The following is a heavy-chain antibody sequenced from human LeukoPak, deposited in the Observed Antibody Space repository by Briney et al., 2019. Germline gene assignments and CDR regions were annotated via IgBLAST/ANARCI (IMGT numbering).Heavy chain of an antibody. V-gene: IGHV6-1*01. J-gene: IGHJ4*02. CDR2: TYYRSKWYK. CDR3: ARDSGTYAGDFDY. CDR1: GDSVSSDSAA. Sequence: SQILSLTCGISGDSVSSDSAAWNWIRQSPSRGLEWLGRTYYRSKWYKDYAVSVKSRITINPGTSKNQFSLQLNSVTSEDTAVYYCARDSGTYAGDFDYWGQGILVTVSS. D-gene: IGHD1-26*01.